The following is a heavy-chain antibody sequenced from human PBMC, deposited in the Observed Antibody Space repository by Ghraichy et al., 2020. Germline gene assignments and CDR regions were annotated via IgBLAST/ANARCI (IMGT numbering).Heavy chain of an antibody. V-gene: IGHV3-73*01. CDR1: GFTFSGSA. J-gene: IGHJ4*02. D-gene: IGHD6-19*01. Sequence: GGSLRLSCAASGFTFSGSAMHWVRQASGKGLEWVGRIRSKANSYATAYAASVKGRFTISRDDSKNTAYLQMNSLKTEDTAVYYCKSRKIAVAGTTDYWGQGTLVTVSS. CDR3: KSRKIAVAGTTDY. CDR2: IRSKANSYAT.